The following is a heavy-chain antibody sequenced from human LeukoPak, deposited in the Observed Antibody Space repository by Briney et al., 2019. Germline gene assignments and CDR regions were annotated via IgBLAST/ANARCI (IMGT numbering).Heavy chain of an antibody. CDR3: ARALYCSSTSCYGDVDY. V-gene: IGHV1-8*01. CDR1: GYTFTSYD. D-gene: IGHD2-2*01. J-gene: IGHJ4*02. Sequence: GASVKVSCKASGYTFTSYDINWVRQATGQGLEWMGWMNPNSGNTGYAQKFQGRVTMTRNTSISTAYMELSSLRSEDTAVYYCARALYCSSTSCYGDVDYWGQGTLVTVSS. CDR2: MNPNSGNT.